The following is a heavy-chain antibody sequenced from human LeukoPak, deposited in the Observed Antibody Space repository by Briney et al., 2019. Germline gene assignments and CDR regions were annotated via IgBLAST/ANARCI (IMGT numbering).Heavy chain of an antibody. D-gene: IGHD3-22*01. CDR2: ISRSGSGT. V-gene: IGHV3-23*01. Sequence: PGGSLRLSCAASGFTFSSYAMSWVRQAPGKGLEWVSAISRSGSGTYYADSVKGRFAISRDNSKNTVYLQMNSLRADDTAVYYCARDSSGYAEFDYWGQGTLVTVSS. CDR3: ARDSSGYAEFDY. J-gene: IGHJ4*02. CDR1: GFTFSSYA.